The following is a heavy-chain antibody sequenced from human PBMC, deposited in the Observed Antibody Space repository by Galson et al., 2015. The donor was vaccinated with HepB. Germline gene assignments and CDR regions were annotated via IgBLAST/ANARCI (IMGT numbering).Heavy chain of an antibody. CDR3: AREEIRWELLYYYYGMDV. D-gene: IGHD1-26*01. CDR2: INSDGSST. J-gene: IGHJ6*02. Sequence: SLRLSCAASGFTFSSYWMHWVRQAPGKGLVWVSRINSDGSSTSYADSVKGRFTISRDNAKNTLYLQMNSLRAEDTAVYYCAREEIRWELLYYYYGMDVWGQGTTVTVSS. V-gene: IGHV3-74*01. CDR1: GFTFSSYW.